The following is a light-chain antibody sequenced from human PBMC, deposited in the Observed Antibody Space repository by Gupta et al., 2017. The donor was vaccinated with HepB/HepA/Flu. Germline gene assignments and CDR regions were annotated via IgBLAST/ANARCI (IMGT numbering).Light chain of an antibody. CDR3: QVWDNNSDHPYV. J-gene: IGLJ1*01. Sequence: SYVLTQPPSLSVAPGQTARMTCGGNNIGTKRVHWYQQKPGQAPVLVVFDTSDRPSGIPERFSGSTSGNTATLTISRVEAGDEADYYCQVWDNNSDHPYVFGTGTKVAVL. CDR1: NIGTKR. V-gene: IGLV3-21*02. CDR2: DTS.